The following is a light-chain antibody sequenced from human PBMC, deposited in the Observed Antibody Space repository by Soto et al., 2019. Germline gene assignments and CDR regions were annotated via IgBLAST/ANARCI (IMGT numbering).Light chain of an antibody. CDR3: QQYNNWPVT. V-gene: IGKV3-11*01. Sequence: EIVLTQSPATLSLSPGERATLSCRASQSVSSYLAWYQQKPGQAPRLLIYDASNRATGIPARFSGSGSGTDFTLTISSLQSEDSAVYYCQQYNNWPVTFGGGTKVDIK. CDR1: QSVSSY. J-gene: IGKJ4*01. CDR2: DAS.